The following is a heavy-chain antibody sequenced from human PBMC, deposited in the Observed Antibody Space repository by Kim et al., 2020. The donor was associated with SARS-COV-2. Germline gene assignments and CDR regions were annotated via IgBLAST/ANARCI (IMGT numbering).Heavy chain of an antibody. J-gene: IGHJ5*02. D-gene: IGHD1-1*01. CDR3: SRSLHGTTSPRSKVRWFDP. Sequence: ASVKVSCKASGYTFTSYYLHWVRQAPGQGLELMGIINPSGGSTTYAQKFQGRVTMTRDTSTSTVYMELSSLRSEDTAVYYCSRSLHGTTSPRSKVRWFDPWGQGPPVTVST. V-gene: IGHV1-46*01. CDR1: GYTFTSYY. CDR2: INPSGGST.